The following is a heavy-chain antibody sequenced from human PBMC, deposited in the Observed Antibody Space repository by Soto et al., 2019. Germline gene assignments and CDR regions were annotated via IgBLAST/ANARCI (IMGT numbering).Heavy chain of an antibody. V-gene: IGHV3-30*04. CDR1: GFTFSTYA. J-gene: IGHJ6*02. CDR3: ARGRITVFGDYFYYYGMDV. D-gene: IGHD3-3*01. Sequence: GGSLRLSCAASGFTFSTYAMHWVRQAPGKGLEWVAVISYDGSNKNNVDSVKGRFTISRDNSKNTLHLQMNSLRAEDTGVYYCARGRITVFGDYFYYYGMDVWGQGTTVTVSS. CDR2: ISYDGSNK.